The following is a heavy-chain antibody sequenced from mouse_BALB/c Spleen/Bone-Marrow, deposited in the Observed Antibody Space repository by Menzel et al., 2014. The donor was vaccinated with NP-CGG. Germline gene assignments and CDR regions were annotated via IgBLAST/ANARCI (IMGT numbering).Heavy chain of an antibody. CDR3: AREREITTVVAGDWYFDV. Sequence: LVESGAEPVRPGASVKLSCKASGYSFTSYWMNWVKQRPGQGLEWIGMIHPSDSETRLNQKFKDKATLTVDKSSSTAYMQLSSPTSEDSAVYYCAREREITTVVAGDWYFDVWGAGTTVTVSS. D-gene: IGHD1-1*01. J-gene: IGHJ1*01. CDR2: IHPSDSET. CDR1: GYSFTSYW. V-gene: IGHV1-74*04.